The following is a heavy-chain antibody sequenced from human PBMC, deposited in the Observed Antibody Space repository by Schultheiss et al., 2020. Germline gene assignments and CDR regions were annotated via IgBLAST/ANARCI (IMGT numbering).Heavy chain of an antibody. CDR2: ISYDGSNK. CDR1: GFTFSNYA. CDR3: ARDRIGEPTNWFDP. J-gene: IGHJ5*02. Sequence: GGSLRLSCAASGFTFSNYAMSWVRQAPGKGLEWVAVISYDGSNKYYADSVKGRFTISRDNSKNTLYRQMNSLRAEDTAVYYCARDRIGEPTNWFDPWGQGTLVTVSS. V-gene: IGHV3-30*03. D-gene: IGHD1-14*01.